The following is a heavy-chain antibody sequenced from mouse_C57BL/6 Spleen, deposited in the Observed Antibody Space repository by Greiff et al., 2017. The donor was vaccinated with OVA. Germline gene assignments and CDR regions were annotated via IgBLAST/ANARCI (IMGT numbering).Heavy chain of an antibody. D-gene: IGHD1-1*01. V-gene: IGHV1-64*01. CDR2: IHPNSGST. CDR1: GYTFTGYW. CDR3: ARYTGCFDY. Sequence: VKLVESGAELMKPGASVKLSCKATGYTFTGYWMHWVKQRPGQGLEWIGMIHPNSGSTNYNEKFKSKATLTVDKSSSTAYMQLSSLTSEDSAVYYCARYTGCFDYWGQGTTLTVSS. J-gene: IGHJ2*01.